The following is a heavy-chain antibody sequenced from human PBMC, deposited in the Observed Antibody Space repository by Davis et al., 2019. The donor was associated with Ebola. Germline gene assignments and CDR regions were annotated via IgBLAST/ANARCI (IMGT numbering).Heavy chain of an antibody. CDR2: ISSSGSTI. D-gene: IGHD3-9*01. Sequence: GESLKISCAASGFTFSSYEMNWVRQAPGKGLEWVSYISSSGSTIYYADSVKGRFTISRDNAKNSLYLQMNSLRAEDTAVYYCARFSWDILTGYVVSAFDIWGQGTMVTVSS. CDR3: ARFSWDILTGYVVSAFDI. V-gene: IGHV3-48*03. CDR1: GFTFSSYE. J-gene: IGHJ3*02.